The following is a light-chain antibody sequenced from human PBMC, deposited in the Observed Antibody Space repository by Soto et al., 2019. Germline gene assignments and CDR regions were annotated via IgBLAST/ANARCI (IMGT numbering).Light chain of an antibody. CDR2: KAS. J-gene: IGKJ1*01. CDR1: QSISSW. V-gene: IGKV1-5*03. Sequence: DIQMTQAPSTLSASVGDRVTITCRDSQSISSWLDWYQPTPGKAPKXVIYKASRLDSGVQSVFTGSGAGPACTRPISSLQPDDVSTAYCPQYNSSSRTFCQGTKVDIK. CDR3: PQYNSSSRT.